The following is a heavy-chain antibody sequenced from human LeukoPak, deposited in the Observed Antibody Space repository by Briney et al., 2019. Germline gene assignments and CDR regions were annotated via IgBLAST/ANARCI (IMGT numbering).Heavy chain of an antibody. V-gene: IGHV4-4*07. CDR3: ARHPYCSGGSCYYYYGMDV. J-gene: IGHJ6*02. CDR1: GGSISSYY. Sequence: PSETLSLTCTVSGGSISSYYWSWIRQPAGKGLEWIGRIYTSGSTNYNPSLKSRVTMSVDTSKNQFSLKLSSVTAADTAVYYCARHPYCSGGSCYYYYGMDVWGQGTTVTVSS. CDR2: IYTSGST. D-gene: IGHD2-15*01.